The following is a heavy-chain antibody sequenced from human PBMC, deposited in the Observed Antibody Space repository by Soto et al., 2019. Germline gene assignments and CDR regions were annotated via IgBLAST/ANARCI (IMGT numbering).Heavy chain of an antibody. D-gene: IGHD3-22*01. Sequence: GASVKVSCKASGYTFSGYYMHWVQQPPGQGLGWMGWINRNSVGTTHAQKFQGRVTMTRDTSISTAYMELSRLRSDDTAVYYCARDPLYYYDGSGYPTDYYYYGMDVWGQGTTVTVS. V-gene: IGHV1-2*02. CDR3: ARDPLYYYDGSGYPTDYYYYGMDV. CDR1: GYTFSGYY. CDR2: INRNSVGT. J-gene: IGHJ6*02.